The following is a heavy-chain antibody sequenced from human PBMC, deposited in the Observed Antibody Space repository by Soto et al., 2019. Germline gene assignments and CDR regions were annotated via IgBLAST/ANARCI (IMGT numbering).Heavy chain of an antibody. V-gene: IGHV3-30*18. Sequence: PVGSLRLSCAASGFTFSSYGMHWVRQAPGKGLEWVAVISYDGSNKYYADSVKGRFTISRDNSKNTLYLQMNSLRAEDTAVYYCAKDLASMTTVTTYFDYWGQGTLVTVSS. J-gene: IGHJ4*02. CDR3: AKDLASMTTVTTYFDY. CDR1: GFTFSSYG. D-gene: IGHD4-17*01. CDR2: ISYDGSNK.